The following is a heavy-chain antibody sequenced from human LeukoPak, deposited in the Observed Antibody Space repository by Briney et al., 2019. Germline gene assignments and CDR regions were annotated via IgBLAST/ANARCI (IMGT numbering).Heavy chain of an antibody. CDR2: ISDSGGTT. V-gene: IGHV3-23*01. J-gene: IGHJ4*02. CDR1: GFTFSSLA. CDR3: AKDARRSSGWYFFDH. Sequence: GGSLRLSCAASGFTFSSLAMGWVRQAPGKGLEWVSVISDSGGTTYYADSVRGRFTISRDNSRNTLYLQVNSLRVEDTAVYYCAKDARRSSGWYFFDHWGQGTLVTVSS. D-gene: IGHD6-19*01.